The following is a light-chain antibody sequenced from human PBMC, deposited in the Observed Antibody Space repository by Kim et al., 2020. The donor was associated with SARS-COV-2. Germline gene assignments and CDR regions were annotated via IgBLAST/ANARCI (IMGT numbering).Light chain of an antibody. CDR2: RNN. CDR1: QG. V-gene: IGLV10-54*04. Sequence: QGAAWLQQHQGHPPQLLSYRNNNRPSGISERFSASRSGDTASLTITGLQPEDETDYYCSAWDSSLNVWVFGGGTQLTVL. CDR3: SAWDSSLNVWV. J-gene: IGLJ3*02.